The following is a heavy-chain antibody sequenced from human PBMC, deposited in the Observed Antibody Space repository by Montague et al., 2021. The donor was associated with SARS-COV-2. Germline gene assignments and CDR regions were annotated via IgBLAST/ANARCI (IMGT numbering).Heavy chain of an antibody. J-gene: IGHJ3*01. V-gene: IGHV4-59*01. Sequence: SETLSLTCTVSGDSIGSYHWCWIRLPPGKGLEYIGFIYFGGTNYXPSLQSRVTISVDTSNNQFSLTLSSVTAAATAVYYCARGAGGGTAFVSDLWGQGTMVTVSS. CDR2: IYFGGT. CDR3: ARGAGGGTAFVSDL. CDR1: GDSIGSYH. D-gene: IGHD2/OR15-2a*01.